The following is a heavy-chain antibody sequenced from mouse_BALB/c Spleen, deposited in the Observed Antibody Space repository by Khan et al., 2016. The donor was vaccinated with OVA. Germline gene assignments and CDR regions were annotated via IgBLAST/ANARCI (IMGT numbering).Heavy chain of an antibody. J-gene: IGHJ4*01. V-gene: IGHV9-3-1*01. Sequence: QIQLVQSGPELKKPGVTVKISCKASGYTITTYGMNWVKQAPGKGLKWMGWINTYTGEPTYVDDFKGRFAFSLETSASTAYLQINNLKNEDTATYFCERVGYSGTMDYWGQGTSVTVSS. CDR3: ERVGYSGTMDY. CDR1: GYTITTYG. CDR2: INTYTGEP. D-gene: IGHD2-14*01.